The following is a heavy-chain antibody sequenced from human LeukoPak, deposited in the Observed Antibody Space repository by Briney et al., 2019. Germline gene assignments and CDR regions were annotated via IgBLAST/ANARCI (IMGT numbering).Heavy chain of an antibody. D-gene: IGHD3-22*01. CDR3: ARDYYDSSGYHSS. V-gene: IGHV3-66*01. Sequence: GGSLRLSCAASGFTVSSNYMSWVRQAPGKGLEWVSVIYSGGSTYYADSVKGRFTISRDNSKNTLYLQMNSLRAEDTAVYYCARDYYDSSGYHSSWGQGTLVTVSS. CDR1: GFTVSSNY. J-gene: IGHJ4*02. CDR2: IYSGGST.